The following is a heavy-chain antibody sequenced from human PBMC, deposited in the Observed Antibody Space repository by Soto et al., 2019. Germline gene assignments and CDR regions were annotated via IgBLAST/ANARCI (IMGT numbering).Heavy chain of an antibody. J-gene: IGHJ4*02. CDR1: GCSISSGGYY. CDR3: ARWPQLEPRFDY. D-gene: IGHD6-13*01. Sequence: ALSLICSVSGCSISSGGYYLSWIRQHPGKGREWIGYLYYSGSTYYNPSLKSRVTISVDTSKNQFSLKLSSVTAADTAVYYCARWPQLEPRFDYWGQGTLVTVS. CDR2: LYYSGST. V-gene: IGHV4-31*03.